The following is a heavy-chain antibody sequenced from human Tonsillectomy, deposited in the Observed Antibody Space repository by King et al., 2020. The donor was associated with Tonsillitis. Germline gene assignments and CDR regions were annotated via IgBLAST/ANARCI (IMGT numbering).Heavy chain of an antibody. V-gene: IGHV1-46*01. CDR1: GYTFTSYY. D-gene: IGHD3-22*01. CDR3: AGDWRRYDSSGSKGYYYYYYMDV. Sequence: VQLVESGAEVKKPGASVKVSCKASGYTFTSYYMHWVRQAPGQGLEWMGIINPSGGSTSCAQKFQGRVTMTRETSTSTVYMELSSLGSEDTAVYFCAGDWRRYDSSGSKGYYYYYYMDVWGKGTTVTVSS. CDR2: INPSGGST. J-gene: IGHJ6*03.